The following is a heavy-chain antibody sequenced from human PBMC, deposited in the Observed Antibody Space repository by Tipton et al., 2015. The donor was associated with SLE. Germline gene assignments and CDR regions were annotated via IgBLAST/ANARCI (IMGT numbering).Heavy chain of an antibody. Sequence: TLSLTCTVSGASISSFYWSWIRQPAGKGLEWIGRIYTTGSTDSNPSLKSRVTMSVDTSKAHFSLNLNSVTAADTAIYYCAREKENTGWFWLNAFDVWGRGTLVTVST. J-gene: IGHJ3*01. CDR1: GASISSFY. V-gene: IGHV4-4*07. CDR2: IYTTGST. CDR3: AREKENTGWFWLNAFDV. D-gene: IGHD6-19*01.